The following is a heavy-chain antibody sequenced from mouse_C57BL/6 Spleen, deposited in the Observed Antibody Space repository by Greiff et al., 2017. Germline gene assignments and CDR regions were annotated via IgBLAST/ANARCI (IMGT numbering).Heavy chain of an antibody. D-gene: IGHD1-3*01. V-gene: IGHV1-42*01. CDR3: ARALNRVHFDY. J-gene: IGHJ2*01. Sequence: EVMLVESGPELVKPGASVKISCKASGYSFTGYYMNWVKQSPEKSLEWIGEINPSTGGTTYNQKFKAKATLTVDKSSSTAYMQLKSLTSEDSAVYYCARALNRVHFDYWGQGTTLTVS. CDR1: GYSFTGYY. CDR2: INPSTGGT.